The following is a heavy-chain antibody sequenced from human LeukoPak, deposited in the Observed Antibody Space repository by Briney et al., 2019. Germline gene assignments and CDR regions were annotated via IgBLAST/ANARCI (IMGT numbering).Heavy chain of an antibody. J-gene: IGHJ6*02. CDR1: GYTFTSYG. Sequence: ASVKVSCKAPGYTFTSYGISWVRQAPGQGLEWMGWISAYNGNTNYAQKLQGRVTMTTDTSTSTAYMELRSLRSDDTAVYYCAREGTLGGRPADYEYYYYYGMDVWGQGTTVTVSS. V-gene: IGHV1-18*01. CDR2: ISAYNGNT. CDR3: AREGTLGGRPADYEYYYYYGMDV. D-gene: IGHD4/OR15-4a*01.